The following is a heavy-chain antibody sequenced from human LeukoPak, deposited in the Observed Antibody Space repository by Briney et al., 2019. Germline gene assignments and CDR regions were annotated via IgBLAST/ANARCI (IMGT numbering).Heavy chain of an antibody. CDR2: IIPIFGTA. CDR1: GGTFSSYA. Sequence: SVKVSCKASGGTFSSYAISWVRQAPGQGLEWMGRIIPIFGTANYAQKFQGRVAITTDESTSTAYMELSSLRSEDTAVYYCASGYYYDYNGGNFDYWGQGTLVTVSS. CDR3: ASGYYYDYNGGNFDY. D-gene: IGHD3-22*01. V-gene: IGHV1-69*05. J-gene: IGHJ4*02.